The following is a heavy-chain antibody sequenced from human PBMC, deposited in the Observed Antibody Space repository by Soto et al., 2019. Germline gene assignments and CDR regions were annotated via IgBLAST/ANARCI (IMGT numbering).Heavy chain of an antibody. CDR3: AKLRGSSQPPY. Sequence: EVQLLESGGGLVQPGGSLRLSCAASGFTFSSYAMSWVRQAPGRGLEWVSAISGGGGGTYCADSVKDRFTISRDNSKNTRYLQMNSLRAEDTAVYYCAKLRGSSQPPYWGQGTLVTVSS. CDR1: GFTFSSYA. D-gene: IGHD6-19*01. V-gene: IGHV3-23*01. J-gene: IGHJ4*02. CDR2: ISGGGGGT.